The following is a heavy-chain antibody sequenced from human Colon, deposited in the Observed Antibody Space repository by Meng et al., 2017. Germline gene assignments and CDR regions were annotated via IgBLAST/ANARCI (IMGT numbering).Heavy chain of an antibody. D-gene: IGHD4-17*01. Sequence: GGSLRLSCAASEFDFDIYWMSWVRQAPGKGLEWVATANQDASDQYYVDSVKGRFTISRDNAKKSLYLQMNRLRVEDTAVYYCARGVYGDKFFDYWGQGTLVTGAS. CDR3: ARGVYGDKFFDY. V-gene: IGHV3-7*04. CDR1: EFDFDIYW. CDR2: ANQDASDQ. J-gene: IGHJ4*02.